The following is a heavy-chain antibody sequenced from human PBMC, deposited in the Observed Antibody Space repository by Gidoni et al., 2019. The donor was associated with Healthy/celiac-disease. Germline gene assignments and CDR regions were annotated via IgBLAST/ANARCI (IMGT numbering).Heavy chain of an antibody. CDR1: GGSISRYY. V-gene: IGHV4-59*01. J-gene: IGHJ3*02. CDR3: ARATSSIAARPDAFDI. Sequence: QVQLQESGPGLVKPSETLSLTCTVSGGSISRYYWSWIRQPPGKGLEWIGYIYYSGSTNYNPSLKSRVTISVDTSKNQFSLKLSSVTAADTAVYYCARATSSIAARPDAFDIWGQGTMVTVSS. D-gene: IGHD6-6*01. CDR2: IYYSGST.